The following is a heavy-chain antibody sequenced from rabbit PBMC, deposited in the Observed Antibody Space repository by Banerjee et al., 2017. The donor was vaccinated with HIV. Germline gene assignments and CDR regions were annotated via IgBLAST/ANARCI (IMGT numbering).Heavy chain of an antibody. J-gene: IGHJ4*01. CDR2: IYAGSSGST. CDR3: ARSYGYAGYAYATDS. CDR1: GFSFSSGYC. V-gene: IGHV1S43*01. Sequence: QQQLEESGGGLVKPGGTLTLTCTTSGFSFSSGYCMCWVRQTPGKGLEWIACIYAGSSGSTWYASWVDGRFTISSSTSLNTADLKMTRLTVADTATYFCARSYGYAGYAYATDSWGPGTLVTVS. D-gene: IGHD6-1*01.